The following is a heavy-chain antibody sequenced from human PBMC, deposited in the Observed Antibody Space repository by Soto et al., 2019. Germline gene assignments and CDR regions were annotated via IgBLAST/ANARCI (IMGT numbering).Heavy chain of an antibody. Sequence: EVQLVESGGGLVKPGGSLRLSCAASGFTFSNAWMNWVRQAPGKGLEWVGRIKSKTDGGATDYAAPVKGRFTISRDDSKKTLYLQMNSLKTEDTAVYYCATGFGSGRNLGCYWGQGTLVTVSS. CDR1: GFTFSNAW. CDR2: IKSKTDGGAT. J-gene: IGHJ4*02. D-gene: IGHD3-10*01. CDR3: ATGFGSGRNLGCY. V-gene: IGHV3-15*07.